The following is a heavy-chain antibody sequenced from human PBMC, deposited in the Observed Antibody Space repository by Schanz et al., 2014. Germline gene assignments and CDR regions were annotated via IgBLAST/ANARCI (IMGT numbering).Heavy chain of an antibody. CDR3: ARGTPFLCDY. V-gene: IGHV3-11*04. CDR1: GFIFNDYY. D-gene: IGHD3-16*01. CDR2: ISRDGTTS. J-gene: IGHJ4*02. Sequence: QEQLVESGGGLVKPGGSLRLSCAASGFIFNDYYMNWIRQAPGKGLEWLSYISRDGTTSYYADSVKGRFTISRDSARNSLYLQMSSLRAEDTAVYYCARGTPFLCDYWGQGTLVTVSS.